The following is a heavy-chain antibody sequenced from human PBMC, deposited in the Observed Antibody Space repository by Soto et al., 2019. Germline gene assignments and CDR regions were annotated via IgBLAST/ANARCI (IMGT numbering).Heavy chain of an antibody. D-gene: IGHD2-2*01. Sequence: SETLSLTCAVYGGSFSGYYWSWIRRPPGKGLEWIGEINHSGSTNYNPSLKSRVTISVDTSKNQFSLKLSSVTAADTAVYYCAREVPAASTYYYYMDVWGKGTTVTVSS. CDR1: GGSFSGYY. CDR2: INHSGST. V-gene: IGHV4-34*01. CDR3: AREVPAASTYYYYMDV. J-gene: IGHJ6*03.